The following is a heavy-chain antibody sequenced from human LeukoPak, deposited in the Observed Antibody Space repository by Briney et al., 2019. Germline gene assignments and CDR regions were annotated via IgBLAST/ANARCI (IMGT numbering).Heavy chain of an antibody. D-gene: IGHD2-21*02. V-gene: IGHV4-31*03. Sequence: SETLSLTCTVSGGSISSGGYYWSWIRQHPGKGLEWIGYIYYSGSTYYNPSLKSRVTISVDTSKNQFSLKLSSVTAADTAVYYCARRRVTNGPYYFDCWGQGTLVTVSS. J-gene: IGHJ4*02. CDR2: IYYSGST. CDR1: GGSISSGGYY. CDR3: ARRRVTNGPYYFDC.